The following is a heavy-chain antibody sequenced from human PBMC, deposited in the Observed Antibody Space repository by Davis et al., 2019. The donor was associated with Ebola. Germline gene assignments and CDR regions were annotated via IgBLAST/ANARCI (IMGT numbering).Heavy chain of an antibody. CDR3: ARWSPYYDSSGYLS. CDR1: GGSISSSSYY. J-gene: IGHJ5*02. D-gene: IGHD3-22*01. CDR2: IYYSGST. V-gene: IGHV4-39*01. Sequence: SETLSLTCTASGGSISSSSYYWGWIRQPPGKGLEWIGSIYYSGSTYYNPSLKSRVTISVDTSKNQFSLKLSSVTAADTAVYYCARWSPYYDSSGYLSWGQGTLVTVSS.